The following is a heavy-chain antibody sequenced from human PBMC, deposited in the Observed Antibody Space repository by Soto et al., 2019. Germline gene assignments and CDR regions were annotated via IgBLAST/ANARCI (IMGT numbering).Heavy chain of an antibody. CDR2: IHHSETT. CDR3: ARGTSSWSWKFDY. J-gene: IGHJ4*02. CDR1: GASVSSTKW. D-gene: IGHD6-13*01. V-gene: IGHV4-4*02. Sequence: PSYALSLTCAVSGASVSSTKWWSWIGRSPGKGLEWIGEIHHSETTTYNPSLESRVTISIDKSKNQFSLKLSSVTAADTAVYYCARGTSSWSWKFDYWGQGILVTVSS.